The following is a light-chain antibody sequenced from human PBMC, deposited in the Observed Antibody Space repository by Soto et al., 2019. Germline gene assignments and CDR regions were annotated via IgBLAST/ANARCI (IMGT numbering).Light chain of an antibody. V-gene: IGKV1-5*01. CDR1: QRIATW. CDR3: QQYHLYWT. J-gene: IGKJ1*01. CDR2: GAS. Sequence: EIQMTQSPSKLFASGGDRVTITCRASQRIATWLAWYQHKPGSAPKXLIYGASTLQSGVPSRFSGIGSGAEFTLTIDNLKPEDFATYYCQQYHLYWTFGPGTKVDIK.